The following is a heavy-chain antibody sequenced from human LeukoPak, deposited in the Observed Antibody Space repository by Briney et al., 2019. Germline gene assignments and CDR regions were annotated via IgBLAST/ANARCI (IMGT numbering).Heavy chain of an antibody. D-gene: IGHD2-15*01. J-gene: IGHJ6*02. V-gene: IGHV3-23*01. CDR3: AKALTGEDYGMDV. Sequence: TGVSLRLSCAASGFTLRNYAMSCVRQAPGKGLEWVSVIAGSGGGTYYADSVTGRFTISRDTSKNTLYLQVNSLRAEDTAVYYCAKALTGEDYGMDVWGQGTTVTVSS. CDR1: GFTLRNYA. CDR2: IAGSGGGT.